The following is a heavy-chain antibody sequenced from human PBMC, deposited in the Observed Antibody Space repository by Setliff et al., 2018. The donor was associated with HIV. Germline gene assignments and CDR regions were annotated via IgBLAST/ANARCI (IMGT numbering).Heavy chain of an antibody. CDR1: GESFSAYF. Sequence: KTSETLSLTCAVYGESFSAYFWTWIRQPPGKGPEWIGEVDHSGNSNLNPSLESRAAISVDTSKSQFSLKLTSVTAADPAVYYCAKGGAQGWNDPYFDYWGQGTLVTVSS. V-gene: IGHV4-34*04. J-gene: IGHJ4*02. CDR2: VDHSGNS. D-gene: IGHD1-1*01. CDR3: AKGGAQGWNDPYFDY.